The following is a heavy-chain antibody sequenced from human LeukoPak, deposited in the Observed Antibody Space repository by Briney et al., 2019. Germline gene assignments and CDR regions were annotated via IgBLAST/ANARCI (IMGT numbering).Heavy chain of an antibody. D-gene: IGHD1-26*01. Sequence: SDTLSLTCAVYGGSFSGYYWSWIRQPPGKGLEWIGEINHSGSTNYNPSLKSRVTISVDTSKNQFSLKLSSVTAADTAVYYCARAPKRYSGSSLLDYWGQGTLVTVSS. J-gene: IGHJ4*02. CDR1: GGSFSGYY. V-gene: IGHV4-34*01. CDR2: INHSGST. CDR3: ARAPKRYSGSSLLDY.